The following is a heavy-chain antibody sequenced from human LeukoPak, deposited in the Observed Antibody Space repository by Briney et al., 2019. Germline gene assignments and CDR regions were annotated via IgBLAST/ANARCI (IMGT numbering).Heavy chain of an antibody. CDR3: ARALTAAGTEAFDM. CDR1: GYSISSGYY. V-gene: IGHV4-38-2*02. J-gene: IGHJ3*02. CDR2: IYHSGTT. Sequence: SETLSLTCTVSGYSISSGYYWGWTRQPPGKGLEWIGSIYHSGTTYYNPSLKSRVTVSVDTSKNQFSLKVSSVTAADTAVYYCARALTAAGTEAFDMWGQGTMVTVSS. D-gene: IGHD6-13*01.